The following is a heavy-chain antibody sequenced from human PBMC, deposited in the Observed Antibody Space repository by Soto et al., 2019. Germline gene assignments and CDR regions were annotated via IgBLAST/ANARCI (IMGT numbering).Heavy chain of an antibody. D-gene: IGHD2-15*01. Sequence: SETLSLTCTVTGGSISSSSYYWGWIREPPGKRLEWIGSIYYSGSTYYNPSLKSRVTISVDTSKNQFSLKLSSLTAADTAIYYCARRVQTNSVVVQDNWLDPWGQGTLVTVS. CDR3: ARRVQTNSVVVQDNWLDP. CDR2: IYYSGST. CDR1: GGSISSSSYY. V-gene: IGHV4-39*01. J-gene: IGHJ5*02.